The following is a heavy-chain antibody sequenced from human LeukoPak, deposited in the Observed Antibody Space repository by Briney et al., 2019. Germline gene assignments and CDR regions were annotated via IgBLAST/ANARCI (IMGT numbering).Heavy chain of an antibody. CDR3: ARGVVVPAAMGHRFYYYYMDV. CDR2: INWNGGST. Sequence: GGSLRLSCAASGFTFDDYGMSWVRQAPGKGLEGVSGINWNGGSTGYADSVKGRFTISRDNAKNSLYLQMNSLRAEDTALYYCARGVVVPAAMGHRFYYYYMDVWGKGTTVTVSS. J-gene: IGHJ6*03. V-gene: IGHV3-20*04. D-gene: IGHD2-2*01. CDR1: GFTFDDYG.